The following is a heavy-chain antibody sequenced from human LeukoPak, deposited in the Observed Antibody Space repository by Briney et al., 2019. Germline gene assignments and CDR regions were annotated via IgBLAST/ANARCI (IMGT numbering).Heavy chain of an antibody. D-gene: IGHD2-15*01. CDR2: IYYSGST. CDR3: ASLYCSGGSCYYDY. V-gene: IGHV4-59*08. J-gene: IGHJ4*02. CDR1: GGSISSCY. Sequence: SETLSLTCTVSGGSISSCYWSWIRQPPGKGLEWIGYIYYSGSTNYNPSLKSRVTISVDASKNQFSLKLSSVTAADTAVYYCASLYCSGGSCYYDYWGQGTLVTVSS.